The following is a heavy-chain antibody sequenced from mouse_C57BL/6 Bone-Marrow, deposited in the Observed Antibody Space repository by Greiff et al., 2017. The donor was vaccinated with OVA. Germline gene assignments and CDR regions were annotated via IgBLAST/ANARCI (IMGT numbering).Heavy chain of an antibody. Sequence: DVMLVESGGGLVQPGGSMKLSCVASGFTFSNYWMNWVRQSPEKGLEWVAQIRLKSDNYATHYAESVKGRFTISRDDSKSSVYLQMNNLRAEDTGIYYCTFLITTVVATYDYWGQGTTLTVSS. D-gene: IGHD1-1*01. V-gene: IGHV6-3*01. J-gene: IGHJ2*01. CDR1: GFTFSNYW. CDR2: IRLKSDNYAT. CDR3: TFLITTVVATYDY.